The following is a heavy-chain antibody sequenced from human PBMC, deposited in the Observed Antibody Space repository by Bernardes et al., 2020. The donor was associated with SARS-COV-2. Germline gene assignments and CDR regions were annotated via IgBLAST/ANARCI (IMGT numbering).Heavy chain of an antibody. Sequence: SETLSLTCTVSGGSISNDYWSWIRQPAGKGLEWIGRVYNSGNTNYNPSLKSRVTMSVDTSKNQFSLNLSSVTAADTAVYYCARAMSGNAFDYWGQGTLIIVSS. V-gene: IGHV4-4*07. J-gene: IGHJ4*02. CDR2: VYNSGNT. CDR3: ARAMSGNAFDY. D-gene: IGHD3-3*01. CDR1: GGSISNDY.